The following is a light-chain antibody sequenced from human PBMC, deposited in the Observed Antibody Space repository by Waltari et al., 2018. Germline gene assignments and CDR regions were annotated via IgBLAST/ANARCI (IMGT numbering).Light chain of an antibody. CDR1: QSVSFLSREKNF. CDR2: WAG. V-gene: IGKV4-1*01. J-gene: IGKJ3*01. Sequence: DIVLTQSPASLSVSLGERATITCTSSQSVSFLSREKNFLAWYQQKSRQTPKLLIYWAGVRESGVPDRCSGSVSGTNFTLTISSLQAEDAAVYYCQQYSTSPFTFGPGTTVEI. CDR3: QQYSTSPFT.